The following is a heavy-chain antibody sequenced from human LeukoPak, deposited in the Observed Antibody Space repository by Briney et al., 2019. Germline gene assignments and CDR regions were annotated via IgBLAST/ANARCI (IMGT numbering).Heavy chain of an antibody. V-gene: IGHV1-69*13. J-gene: IGHJ4*02. CDR3: ARGGATLMYFDY. CDR1: GGTFSSYA. Sequence: SVKVSCKASGGTFSSYAISWVRQAPGQGLEWMGGIIPIFGTANYAQKFQGRVTITADESTSTAYMELSSLRSEDTAVYYCARGGATLMYFDYWGQGTLVTVSS. CDR2: IIPIFGTA. D-gene: IGHD5-24*01.